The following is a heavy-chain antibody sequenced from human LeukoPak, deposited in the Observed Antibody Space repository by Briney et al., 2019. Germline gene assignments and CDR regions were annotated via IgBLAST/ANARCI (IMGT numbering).Heavy chain of an antibody. D-gene: IGHD3-3*01. V-gene: IGHV4-39*01. J-gene: IGHJ6*02. CDR2: IYYSGST. CDR3: ARHTYYDFWSGYYSTVYYGMDV. Sequence: SETLSLTCTVSGGSISSSSYYWGWIRQPPGKGLEWIGSIYYSGSTYYNPSLKSRVTISVDTSKNQFSLKPSSVTAADTAVYYCARHTYYDFWSGYYSTVYYGMDVWGQGTTVTVSS. CDR1: GGSISSSSYY.